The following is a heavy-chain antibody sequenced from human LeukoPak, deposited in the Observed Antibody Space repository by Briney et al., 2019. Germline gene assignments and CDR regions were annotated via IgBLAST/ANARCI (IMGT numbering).Heavy chain of an antibody. D-gene: IGHD4-11*01. CDR3: ANYHDYSDFQGAYYLDY. J-gene: IGHJ4*02. CDR1: GGSISGYY. CDR2: IYYSGST. Sequence: SETLSLPCTVSGGSISGYYWSWIRQPPGKGLEWIGNIYYSGSTNYNPSLKSRVTISVDTSKNQFSLKLSSVTAADTAVYYCANYHDYSDFQGAYYLDYWGQGTLVTVSS. V-gene: IGHV4-59*08.